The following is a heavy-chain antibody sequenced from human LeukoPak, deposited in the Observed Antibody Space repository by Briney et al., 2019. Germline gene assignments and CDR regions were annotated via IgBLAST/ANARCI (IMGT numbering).Heavy chain of an antibody. CDR2: IWFDGINT. J-gene: IGHJ5*02. CDR3: VRDYCSGGSCYESKWFDP. Sequence: GGSLRLSCAASGFTFSKYGMHWVRQAPGKRLEWVAVIWFDGINTNHADSVKGRFTVSRDNSKNTLFLQMNSLRAEDTAVYFCVRDYCSGGSCYESKWFDPWGQGTLVTVSS. V-gene: IGHV3-33*01. D-gene: IGHD2-15*01. CDR1: GFTFSKYG.